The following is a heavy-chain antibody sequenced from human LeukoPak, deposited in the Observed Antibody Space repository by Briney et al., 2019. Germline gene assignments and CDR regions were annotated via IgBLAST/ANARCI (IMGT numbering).Heavy chain of an antibody. CDR3: AKARGYSGYDFDY. CDR1: GFTFDDYA. D-gene: IGHD5-12*01. J-gene: IGHJ4*02. Sequence: GRSLRLSCAASGFTFDDYAMHWVRQAPGKGLEWVSGISWNSGSIDYADSVKGRFTVSRDNAKNSLYLQMNSLRAEDMALYYCAKARGYSGYDFDYWGQGTLGTVSS. CDR2: ISWNSGSI. V-gene: IGHV3-9*03.